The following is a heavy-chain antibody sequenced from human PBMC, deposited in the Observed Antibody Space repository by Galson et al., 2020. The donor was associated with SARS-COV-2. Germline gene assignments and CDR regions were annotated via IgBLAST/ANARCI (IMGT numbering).Heavy chain of an antibody. J-gene: IGHJ3*02. CDR2: IYTSGST. Sequence: SETLSLTCTVSGGSIRSGSYYWSWIRQPAGKGLEWIGRIYTSGSTNYNPSLKSRVTISVDTSKNQFSLKLSSVTAADTAVYYCARDRLTLHDYRGAFDIWGQGTMVTVSS. D-gene: IGHD4-4*01. V-gene: IGHV4-61*02. CDR1: GGSIRSGSYY. CDR3: ARDRLTLHDYRGAFDI.